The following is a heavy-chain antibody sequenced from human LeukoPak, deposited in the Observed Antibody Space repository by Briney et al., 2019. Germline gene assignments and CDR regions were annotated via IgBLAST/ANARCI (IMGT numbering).Heavy chain of an antibody. Sequence: GGSLRLSCAASGFTFSSYAMSWVRQAPGKGLEWVSAISGSGGSTYYADSVKGRLTISRDNSKNTPYLQMNSLRAEDTAVYYCAKDFICSGTSCFFDYWGQGTLVTVSS. J-gene: IGHJ4*02. CDR3: AKDFICSGTSCFFDY. CDR2: ISGSGGST. V-gene: IGHV3-23*01. D-gene: IGHD2-2*01. CDR1: GFTFSSYA.